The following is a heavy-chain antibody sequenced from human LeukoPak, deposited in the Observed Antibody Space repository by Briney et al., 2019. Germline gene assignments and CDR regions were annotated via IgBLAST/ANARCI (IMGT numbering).Heavy chain of an antibody. CDR1: GFTFSSYT. D-gene: IGHD3-22*01. CDR2: ITGSGGST. CDR3: AKRSYYDIGGYYAYYFDF. Sequence: GGSLRLSCAASGFTFSSYTMNWVRQAPGKGLEWVSSITGSGGSTYYAASVKGRFTISRDNSKNTLYLQTNSLRAEDTAVYYCAKRSYYDIGGYYAYYFDFWGPGTLVTVSS. V-gene: IGHV3-23*01. J-gene: IGHJ4*02.